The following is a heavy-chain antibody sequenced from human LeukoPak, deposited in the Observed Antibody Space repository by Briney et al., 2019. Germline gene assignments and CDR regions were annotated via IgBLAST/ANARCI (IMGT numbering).Heavy chain of an antibody. CDR2: IVVGSGNT. D-gene: IGHD4-17*01. V-gene: IGHV1-58*02. Sequence: GASVKVSCKASGFTFTSSAMQWVRQARGQRLEWIGWIVVGSGNTNYAQEFQGRVTITRDTSASTAYMELSSLRSEDMAVYYCAREGYGDYVDYWGQGTLVTVSS. CDR3: AREGYGDYVDY. CDR1: GFTFTSSA. J-gene: IGHJ4*02.